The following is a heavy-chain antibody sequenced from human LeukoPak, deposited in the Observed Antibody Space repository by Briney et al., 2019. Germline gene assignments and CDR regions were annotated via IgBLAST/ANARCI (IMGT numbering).Heavy chain of an antibody. V-gene: IGHV3-30*02. CDR1: GFTFSSYG. D-gene: IGHD6-19*01. J-gene: IGHJ4*02. Sequence: PGGSLRLSCAASGFTFSSYGMHWVRQAPGKGLEWVAVIWYDGSNKYYADSVKGRFTISRDNSKNTLYLQMNSLRAEDTAVYYCAKSVRQWLAYFDYWGQGTLVTVSS. CDR2: IWYDGSNK. CDR3: AKSVRQWLAYFDY.